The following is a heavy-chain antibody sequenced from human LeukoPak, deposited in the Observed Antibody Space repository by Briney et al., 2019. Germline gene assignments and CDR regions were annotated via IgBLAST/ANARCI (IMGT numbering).Heavy chain of an antibody. CDR3: ARGHIAVAGFDY. D-gene: IGHD6-19*01. Sequence: PPETLSLACTVSGGSISSYYWSWIRQPPGKGLEWIGYIYYSGSANYNPSLKSRVTISVDTSKNQFSLKLSSVTAADTAVYYCARGHIAVAGFDYWGQGTLVTVSS. J-gene: IGHJ4*02. CDR1: GGSISSYY. CDR2: IYYSGSA. V-gene: IGHV4-59*01.